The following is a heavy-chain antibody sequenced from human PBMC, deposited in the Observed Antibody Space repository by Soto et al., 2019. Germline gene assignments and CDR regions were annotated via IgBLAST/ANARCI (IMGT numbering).Heavy chain of an antibody. Sequence: QVQLVQSGAEVKKPGASVKVSCKASGYTFTSYAMHWVRQAPGQRLEWMRWINGGNGNTKYSQKFQGRVTITRDTSASTAYMELSSLRCEDTAVYSCARVSGISVAEVWGQGTLVTVSS. CDR3: ARVSGISVAEV. V-gene: IGHV1-3*01. CDR1: GYTFTSYA. D-gene: IGHD6-19*01. CDR2: INGGNGNT. J-gene: IGHJ4*02.